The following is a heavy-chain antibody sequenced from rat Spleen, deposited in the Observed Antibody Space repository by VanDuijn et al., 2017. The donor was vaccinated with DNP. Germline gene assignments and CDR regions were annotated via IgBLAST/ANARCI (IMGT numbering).Heavy chain of an antibody. V-gene: IGHV3-3*01. CDR3: ARWNIGTTTLDY. J-gene: IGHJ2*01. Sequence: EVQLQESGPGLVKPSQSLSLACSVTGFSITSSYRWNWIRKFPGNKLEWMGSINSAGTTNYNPSLKSRISITRDTSKNQFFLHLKSVTTEDTATYYCARWNIGTTTLDYWGQGVMVTVSS. CDR2: INSAGTT. CDR1: GFSITSSYR. D-gene: IGHD1-5*01.